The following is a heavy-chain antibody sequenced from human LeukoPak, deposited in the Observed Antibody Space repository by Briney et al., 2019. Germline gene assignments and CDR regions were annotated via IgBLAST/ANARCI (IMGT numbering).Heavy chain of an antibody. Sequence: SQTLSLTCAVSGGSISSGGYSWSWIRQPPGKGLEWIGYIYHSGSTYYNPSLKSRVTISVDRSKNQFSLKLSSVTAADTAVYYCASYYCGGDCYIDYWGQGTLVTVSS. D-gene: IGHD2-21*02. CDR1: GGSISSGGYS. V-gene: IGHV4-30-2*01. CDR3: ASYYCGGDCYIDY. J-gene: IGHJ4*02. CDR2: IYHSGST.